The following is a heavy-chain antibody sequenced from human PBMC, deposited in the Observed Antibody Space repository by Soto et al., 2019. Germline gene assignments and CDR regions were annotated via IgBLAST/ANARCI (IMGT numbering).Heavy chain of an antibody. CDR1: GFTFGSYA. CDR2: ISYDGSNK. CDR3: ARDRYDFWSGYRYFDY. D-gene: IGHD3-3*01. V-gene: IGHV3-30-3*01. J-gene: IGHJ4*02. Sequence: PGGSLRLSCAASGFTFGSYAMHWVRQAPGKGLEWVAVISYDGSNKYYADSVKGRFTISRDNSKNTLYLQMNSLRAEDTAVYYCARDRYDFWSGYRYFDYWGQGTLVTVS.